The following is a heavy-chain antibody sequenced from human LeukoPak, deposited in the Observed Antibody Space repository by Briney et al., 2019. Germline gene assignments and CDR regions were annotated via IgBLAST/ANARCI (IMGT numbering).Heavy chain of an antibody. CDR3: ARETLPFGGYCLYY. D-gene: IGHD2-21*02. V-gene: IGHV3-48*03. CDR1: GFTFSSYE. J-gene: IGHJ4*02. Sequence: PGGSLTLSCATSGFTFSSYEWNWVRQPPGKGLEWLSYISTTDTTKYYADSVKGRFTISRDNAKNSLFLHMNSLRVEDTALYYCARETLPFGGYCLYYWGQGTLVTVSS. CDR2: ISTTDTTK.